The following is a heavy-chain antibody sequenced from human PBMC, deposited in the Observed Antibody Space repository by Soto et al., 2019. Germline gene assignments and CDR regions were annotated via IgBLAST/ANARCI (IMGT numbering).Heavy chain of an antibody. Sequence: QVQLVESGGGVVQPGRSLRLSCAASGFTFSSYGMHWVRQAPGKGLEWVSVISHDGSNKYYADSVKGRFTISRDNSKNSLYLQMNSLRAEETAVYYGANGHRIAAAGDFAYWGQGTLVTVSS. D-gene: IGHD6-13*01. CDR3: ANGHRIAAAGDFAY. CDR2: ISHDGSNK. CDR1: GFTFSSYG. J-gene: IGHJ4*02. V-gene: IGHV3-30*18.